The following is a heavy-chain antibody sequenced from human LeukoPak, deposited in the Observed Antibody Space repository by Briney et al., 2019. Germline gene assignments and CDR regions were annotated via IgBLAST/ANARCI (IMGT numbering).Heavy chain of an antibody. CDR2: IRYDGTKQ. J-gene: IGHJ4*02. V-gene: IGHV3-30*02. D-gene: IGHD4-11*01. CDR1: GFTFSNHG. Sequence: GGSLRLSCAASGFTFSNHGMQWVRQAPCKGLEWVAFIRYDGTKQFYADSVKGRCTISRDNSKNTLYLQMNGLRAEDTAVYYCAKGFSTTESALDYWGQGTLVTVSS. CDR3: AKGFSTTESALDY.